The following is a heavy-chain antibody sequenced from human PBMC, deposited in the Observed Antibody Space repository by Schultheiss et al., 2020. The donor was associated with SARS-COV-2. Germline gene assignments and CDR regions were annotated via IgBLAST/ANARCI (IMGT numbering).Heavy chain of an antibody. Sequence: GGSLRLSCAASGFTFSSYGMHWVRQAPGKGLEWVAVIWYDGSNKYYADSVKGRFTISRDNSKNTLYLQMNSLRAEDTAVYYCARVEHYYDSSGYYHRYFDLWGRGTLVTVSS. CDR1: GFTFSSYG. V-gene: IGHV3-33*01. CDR3: ARVEHYYDSSGYYHRYFDL. D-gene: IGHD3-22*01. CDR2: IWYDGSNK. J-gene: IGHJ2*01.